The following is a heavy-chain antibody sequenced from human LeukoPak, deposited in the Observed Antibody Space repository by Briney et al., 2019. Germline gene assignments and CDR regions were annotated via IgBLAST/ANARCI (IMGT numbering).Heavy chain of an antibody. CDR2: INENGSGK. V-gene: IGHV3-7*01. J-gene: IGHJ4*02. CDR1: GFTFNIYW. D-gene: IGHD3-16*01. CDR3: ARDQAGRPLGY. Sequence: PGGSLRLSCAASGFTFNIYWMSWVCQAPGKGREWAANINENGSGKFYVDSVKGRFTILRDNAKNLLHLQMYNLRAEDTAIYYCARDQAGRPLGYWGQGTLVTVFS.